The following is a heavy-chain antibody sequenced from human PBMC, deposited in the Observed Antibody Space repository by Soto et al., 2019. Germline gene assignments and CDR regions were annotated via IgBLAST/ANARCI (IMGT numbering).Heavy chain of an antibody. Sequence: GGSLRLCCAASGVTFSSYSMNWVRQAPGKGLEWVSYTSSSSSTIYYADSVKGRFTISRDNAKNSLYLQMNSLRAEDTAVYYCARGVSDYDFWSGYYTYWGQGTLVTVSS. CDR3: ARGVSDYDFWSGYYTY. CDR1: GVTFSSYS. V-gene: IGHV3-48*01. D-gene: IGHD3-3*01. J-gene: IGHJ4*02. CDR2: TSSSSSTI.